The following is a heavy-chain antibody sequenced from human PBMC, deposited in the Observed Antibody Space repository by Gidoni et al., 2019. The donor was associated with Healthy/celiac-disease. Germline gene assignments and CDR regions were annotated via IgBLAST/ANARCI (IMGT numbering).Heavy chain of an antibody. J-gene: IGHJ4*02. CDR3: ARLRGYCSGGSCYSTDY. CDR1: GSSFTSYW. D-gene: IGHD2-15*01. CDR2: IDPSDSYT. Sequence: EVQLVQSGAEVKKPGESLRISCKGSGSSFTSYWISWVRQMPGKGLEWMGRIDPSDSYTNYSPSFQGHVTISADKSISTAYLQWSSLKASDTAMYYCARLRGYCSGGSCYSTDYWGQGTLVTVSS. V-gene: IGHV5-10-1*03.